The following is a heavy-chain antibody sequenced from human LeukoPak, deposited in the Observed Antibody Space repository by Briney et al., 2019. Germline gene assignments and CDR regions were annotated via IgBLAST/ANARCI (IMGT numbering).Heavy chain of an antibody. CDR1: GGSFSGYY. D-gene: IGHD3-10*01. J-gene: IGHJ4*02. CDR2: INHSGST. Sequence: SETLSLTCAVYGGSFSGYYWSWIRQSPGKGLEWVGEINHSGSTNYNPSLKSRVTISADTSKNQFSLKLSSVTAADTAVYYCARVIRGVISYWGQGTLVTVSS. V-gene: IGHV4-34*01. CDR3: ARVIRGVISY.